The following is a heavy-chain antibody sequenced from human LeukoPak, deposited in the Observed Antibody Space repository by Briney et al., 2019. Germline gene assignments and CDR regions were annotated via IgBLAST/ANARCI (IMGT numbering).Heavy chain of an antibody. Sequence: ASVKVSCKASGYTFTGYYMHWVRQAPGQGLEWMGWINPNIGSTNYAQKFQGRVTMTRDKSISTAYMELSRLRSDDTAVYYCASPLVGATSLWAFDLWGQGTMVTVSS. J-gene: IGHJ3*01. CDR1: GYTFTGYY. CDR2: INPNIGST. D-gene: IGHD1-26*01. CDR3: ASPLVGATSLWAFDL. V-gene: IGHV1-2*02.